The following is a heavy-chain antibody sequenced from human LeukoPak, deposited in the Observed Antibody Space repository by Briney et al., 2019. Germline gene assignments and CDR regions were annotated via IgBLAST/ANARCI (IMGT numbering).Heavy chain of an antibody. V-gene: IGHV1-18*01. CDR3: ARVFTTGGSGSSLHNWFDP. CDR1: GYTFTSYG. J-gene: IGHJ5*02. CDR2: ISAYNGNT. D-gene: IGHD3-10*01. Sequence: ASVKVSCKASGYTFTSYGISWVRQAPGQGLEWMGWISAYNGNTNYAQKLQGRATMTTDTSTSTAYMELRSLRSDDTAVYYCARVFTTGGSGSSLHNWFDPWGQGTLVTVSS.